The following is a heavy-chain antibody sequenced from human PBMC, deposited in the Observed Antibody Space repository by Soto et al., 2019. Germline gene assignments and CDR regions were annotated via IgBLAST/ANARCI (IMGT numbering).Heavy chain of an antibody. Sequence: QVQLQESGPGLVKPSETLSLTCTFSGGSISSYYWSWIRQPPGKGLEWIGYIYYSGSTNYNPSLKSRGTISVDTSKNQFSLKLSSVTAADTAVYYCAIIGGGWLFDPWGQGSLVTVSS. D-gene: IGHD3-16*01. CDR1: GGSISSYY. V-gene: IGHV4-59*01. J-gene: IGHJ5*02. CDR2: IYYSGST. CDR3: AIIGGGWLFDP.